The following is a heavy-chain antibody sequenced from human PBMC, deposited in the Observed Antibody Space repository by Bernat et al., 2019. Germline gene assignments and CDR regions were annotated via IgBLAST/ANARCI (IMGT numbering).Heavy chain of an antibody. D-gene: IGHD2-15*01. V-gene: IGHV1-69*01. CDR2: IIPIFGTA. CDR1: GGTFSSYA. CDR3: ARAKLWCSGGSCHFDY. Sequence: QMQLVQSGAEVKKPGSSVKVSCKASGGTFSSYAISWVRQAPGQGLEWMGGIIPIFGTANYAQKFQGRVTITADESTSTAYMELSSLRSEDTAMYYCARAKLWCSGGSCHFDYWGQGTLVTVSS. J-gene: IGHJ4*02.